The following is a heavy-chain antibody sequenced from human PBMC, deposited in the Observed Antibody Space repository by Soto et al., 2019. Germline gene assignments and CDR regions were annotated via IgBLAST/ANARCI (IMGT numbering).Heavy chain of an antibody. Sequence: QVQLVQSGAEVKKPGSSVKVSCKASGCTFSSYTISWVRQAPGQGLEWMGRIIPILGIANYAQKFQGRVTITADKSTSTAYMELSSLRSEDTAVYYCARTNWNYEGDAFDIWGQGTMVTVSS. CDR1: GCTFSSYT. CDR3: ARTNWNYEGDAFDI. CDR2: IIPILGIA. V-gene: IGHV1-69*02. J-gene: IGHJ3*02. D-gene: IGHD1-7*01.